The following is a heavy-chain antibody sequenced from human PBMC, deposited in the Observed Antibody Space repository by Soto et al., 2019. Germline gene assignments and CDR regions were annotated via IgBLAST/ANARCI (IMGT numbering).Heavy chain of an antibody. Sequence: SETLSLTCTVSGGSISSGGYYWSWIRQHPGKGLEWIGYIYYSGSTYYNPSLKSRVTISVDTSKNQFSLKLSSVTAADTAVYYCARDTAGGYCSGGSCYPIWCGMDVWGQGTTVTVSS. D-gene: IGHD2-15*01. CDR3: ARDTAGGYCSGGSCYPIWCGMDV. CDR2: IYYSGST. CDR1: GGSISSGGYY. V-gene: IGHV4-31*03. J-gene: IGHJ6*02.